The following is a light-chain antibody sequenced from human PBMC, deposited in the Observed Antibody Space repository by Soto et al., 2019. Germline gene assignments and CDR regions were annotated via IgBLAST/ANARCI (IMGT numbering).Light chain of an antibody. CDR1: QSISSSF. V-gene: IGKV3-20*01. J-gene: IGKJ1*01. CDR3: LRYHYWWT. CDR2: GAS. Sequence: DIVLTQXPXTXXXXXXQXXTPXGRASQSISSSFLAWYQQKPGQAPRLLIYGASSRATGIPDRFSGSGSGTEFTLTISSLQSEDFAVYYCLRYHYWWTFGQGTKVDI.